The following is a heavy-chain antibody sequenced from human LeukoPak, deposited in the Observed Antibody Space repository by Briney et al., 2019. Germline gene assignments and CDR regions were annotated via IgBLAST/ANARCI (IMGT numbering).Heavy chain of an antibody. J-gene: IGHJ3*02. Sequence: GASVKVSCKASGYKFNTYGISWVRQAPGQGREWMGWIRAYNGKTDYAQKFQGRVTMTTDTSTSTAYMELRSLRSDDTAVYYCARPDYGGNRGAFDIWGQGTMVTVSS. D-gene: IGHD4-23*01. CDR3: ARPDYGGNRGAFDI. CDR1: GYKFNTYG. CDR2: IRAYNGKT. V-gene: IGHV1-18*01.